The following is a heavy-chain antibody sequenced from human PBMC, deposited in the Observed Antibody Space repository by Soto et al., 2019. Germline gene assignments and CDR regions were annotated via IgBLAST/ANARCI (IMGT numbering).Heavy chain of an antibody. D-gene: IGHD2-21*02. V-gene: IGHV3-23*01. CDR3: ATAVGVTARRDYYFYYGMDV. Sequence: EVQLLESGGGLVQPGGSLRLSCDASGFTFSDYAMTWVRQAPGKGLEWVSGISGSGGSTYYADSVKGRFTISRYNYKNSLYLQMNSLRADDTAVYYCATAVGVTARRDYYFYYGMDVWGPGTTVTVSS. CDR1: GFTFSDYA. CDR2: ISGSGGST. J-gene: IGHJ6*02.